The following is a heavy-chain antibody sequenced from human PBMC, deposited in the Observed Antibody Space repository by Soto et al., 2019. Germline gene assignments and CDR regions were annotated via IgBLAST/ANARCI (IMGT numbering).Heavy chain of an antibody. CDR2: IDPSDSHT. CDR1: GYIFTTYW. D-gene: IGHD2-8*02. J-gene: IGHJ5*02. Sequence: GESLKISCRGSGYIFTTYWITWVRQMPGKGLECVGRIDPSDSHTNYSPSFQCHVTISVDKSISTVYLQWSSLRASDSAMYYCARSRLASGVVEFDPWGQVTLGTVSS. CDR3: ARSRLASGVVEFDP. V-gene: IGHV5-10-1*01.